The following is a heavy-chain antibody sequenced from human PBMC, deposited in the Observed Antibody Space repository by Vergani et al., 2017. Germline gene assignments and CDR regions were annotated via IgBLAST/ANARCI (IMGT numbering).Heavy chain of an antibody. CDR2: IYSTGTT. CDR3: ARDISVGGWFDY. D-gene: IGHD6-19*01. Sequence: QLQLQESGPGLVKPSETLSLTCTVSGGSIGSSTYYWVWIRQPPGKGLEWIGSIYSTGTTYYNPSLKSRVTISVDRSKNQFSLKLSSVTAADTAVYYCARDISVGGWFDYWGQGTLVTVSS. J-gene: IGHJ4*02. CDR1: GGSIGSSTYY. V-gene: IGHV4-39*07.